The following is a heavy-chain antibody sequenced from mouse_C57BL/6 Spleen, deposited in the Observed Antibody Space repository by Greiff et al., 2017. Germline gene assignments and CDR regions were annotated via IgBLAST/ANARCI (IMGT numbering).Heavy chain of an antibody. Sequence: EVQVVESGGGLVKPGGSLKLSCAASGFTFSSYAMSWVRQTPEKRLEWVATISDGGSYTYYPDNVKGRFTISRDNAKNNLYLQMSHLKSEDTAMYYCARGITTVVEGWFAYCGQGTLVTVSA. D-gene: IGHD1-1*01. CDR3: ARGITTVVEGWFAY. J-gene: IGHJ3*01. CDR2: ISDGGSYT. V-gene: IGHV5-4*01. CDR1: GFTFSSYA.